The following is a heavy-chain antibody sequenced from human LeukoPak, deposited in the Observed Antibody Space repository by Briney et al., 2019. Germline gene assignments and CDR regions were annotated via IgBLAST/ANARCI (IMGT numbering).Heavy chain of an antibody. CDR3: GRGYSFGPYGMDV. J-gene: IGHJ6*02. Sequence: GGSLRLSCSASGFPFSSYAMHWVRQAPGKGLEYVSAISDSGGSTYYADLVKGRFTISRDNSKNTLYLQMSSLRAEDTAVYFCGRGYSFGPYGMDVWGQGTTVTVSS. V-gene: IGHV3-64D*09. CDR2: ISDSGGST. CDR1: GFPFSSYA. D-gene: IGHD2-15*01.